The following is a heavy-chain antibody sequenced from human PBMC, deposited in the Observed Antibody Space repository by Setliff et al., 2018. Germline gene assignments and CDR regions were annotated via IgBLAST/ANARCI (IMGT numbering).Heavy chain of an antibody. CDR3: ARGGTFRYFDY. V-gene: IGHV4-59*01. D-gene: IGHD5-12*01. J-gene: IGHJ4*02. CDR2: VYYSGTA. CDR1: GGSFTPYY. Sequence: SETLSLTCTVSGGSFTPYYWSWIRQPPGKGLEWIGYVYYSGTAYYNPSLKSRVTVIVDTSKNQFSLRLSSVTAADTAVYYCARGGTFRYFDYWGQGTPVTVSS.